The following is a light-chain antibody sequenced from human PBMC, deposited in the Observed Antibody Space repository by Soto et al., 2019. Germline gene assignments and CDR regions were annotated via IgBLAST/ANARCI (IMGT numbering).Light chain of an antibody. V-gene: IGKV3-11*01. Sequence: EIVLTQSPATLSSFPVDRVTLSCMASQYINTRLAWYQHRPGQAPRLLIYQTSLRAAGIPARFSASGSATDFTLTISDVQPEDFALYYCHQRQSWPRTFGQGTKVDIK. CDR1: QYINTR. CDR3: HQRQSWPRT. J-gene: IGKJ1*01. CDR2: QTS.